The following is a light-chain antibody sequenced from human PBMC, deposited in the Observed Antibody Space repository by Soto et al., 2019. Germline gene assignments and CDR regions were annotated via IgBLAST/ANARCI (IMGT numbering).Light chain of an antibody. V-gene: IGKV3-20*01. CDR1: ENVYINS. Sequence: EIVLTQSPGTLSLSPGEGATLSCRASENVYINSLAWYQQKPGQPPRLLIYGAATRASAVPDRFSGSGSGADFTLTITGLEPEDFATYYCLQDYNYPITFGQGTRLEIK. J-gene: IGKJ5*01. CDR3: LQDYNYPIT. CDR2: GAA.